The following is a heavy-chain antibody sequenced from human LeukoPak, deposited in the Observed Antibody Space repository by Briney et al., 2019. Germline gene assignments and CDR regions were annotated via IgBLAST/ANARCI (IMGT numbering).Heavy chain of an antibody. D-gene: IGHD6-13*01. Sequence: GRSLRLSCAASGFTFSNYAMHWVRQAPGKGLEWVAVISYDGNNKYYADSVKGRFTISRDDSKNTLYLEMNSLRAEDTAVYYCSRDLIAAATTRRSYYFDCWGQGTLVTVSS. CDR2: ISYDGNNK. V-gene: IGHV3-30-3*01. J-gene: IGHJ4*02. CDR3: SRDLIAAATTRRSYYFDC. CDR1: GFTFSNYA.